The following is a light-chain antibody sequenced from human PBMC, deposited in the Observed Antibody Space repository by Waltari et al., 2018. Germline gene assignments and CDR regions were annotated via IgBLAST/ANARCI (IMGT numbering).Light chain of an antibody. CDR2: ADS. V-gene: IGLV2-23*01. CDR1: SSDVGSYKL. J-gene: IGLJ2*01. CDR3: CSYAGSSTVK. Sequence: QSALTQPASVSGSPGQSITISCTGTSSDVGSYKLVSLYQQHPGKAPRLMIYADSNRPSGSSKRFSGSKSGNTASLTISGLQAEDEAAYYCCSYAGSSTVKFGEGTYLTVL.